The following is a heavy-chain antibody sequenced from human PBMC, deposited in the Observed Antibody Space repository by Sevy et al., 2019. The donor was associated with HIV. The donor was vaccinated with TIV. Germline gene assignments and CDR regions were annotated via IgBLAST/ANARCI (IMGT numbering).Heavy chain of an antibody. V-gene: IGHV4-59*12. CDR2: IYYSGNT. Sequence: SETLSLTCTVSGGSISSYFWSWIRQPPGKGLEWIGYIYYSGNTNYNPSLKSRVAVSMDTSKNQFSLKLYSVTAADTAVYYCAKGRTWYSDVDYWGQGTLVTVSS. CDR1: GGSISSYF. D-gene: IGHD6-13*01. CDR3: AKGRTWYSDVDY. J-gene: IGHJ4*02.